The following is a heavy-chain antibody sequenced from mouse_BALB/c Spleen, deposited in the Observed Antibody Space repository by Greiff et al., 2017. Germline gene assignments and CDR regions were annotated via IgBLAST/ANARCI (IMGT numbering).Heavy chain of an antibody. CDR1: GYNFTSYW. Sequence: QVQLQQPGAELVKPGTSVKLSCKASGYNFTSYWINWVKLRPGQGLEWIGDIYPGSGSTNYNEKFKSKATLTVDTSSSTAYMQLSSLASEDSALYYCARPYYYGSSFDYWGQGTTLTVAS. J-gene: IGHJ2*01. CDR3: ARPYYYGSSFDY. V-gene: IGHV1-55*01. CDR2: IYPGSGST. D-gene: IGHD1-1*01.